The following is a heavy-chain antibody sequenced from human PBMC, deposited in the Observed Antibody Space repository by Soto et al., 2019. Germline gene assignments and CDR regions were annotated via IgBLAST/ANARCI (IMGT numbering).Heavy chain of an antibody. V-gene: IGHV4-31*03. CDR2: IYYSGSP. J-gene: IGHJ5*02. D-gene: IGHD6-6*01. Sequence: HVQLQESGPGLVKPSQTLSLTGTVSGGSISSGGYYWSWIRQPPGEGLEWIGYIYYSGSPYYNPSLQSRVSISVDTSKNQLSLKLSSVVAGDTAMYYGARSREACIVARFWWFDPWGQAALVTVAS. CDR1: GGSISSGGYY. CDR3: ARSREACIVARFWWFDP.